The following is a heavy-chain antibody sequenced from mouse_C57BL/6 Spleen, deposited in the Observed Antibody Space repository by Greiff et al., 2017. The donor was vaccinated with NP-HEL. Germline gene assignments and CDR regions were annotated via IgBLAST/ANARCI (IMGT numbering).Heavy chain of an antibody. CDR3: ARGGNYEGGFDY. CDR1: GYTFTSYW. V-gene: IGHV1-69*01. CDR2: IDPSDSYT. J-gene: IGHJ2*01. Sequence: QVQLQQPGAELVMPGASVKLSCKASGYTFTSYWMHWVKQRPGQGLEWIGEIDPSDSYTNYNQKFKGKSTLTVDKSSSTAYMQLSSLTSEDSAVYYCARGGNYEGGFDYWGQGTTLTVSS. D-gene: IGHD2-1*01.